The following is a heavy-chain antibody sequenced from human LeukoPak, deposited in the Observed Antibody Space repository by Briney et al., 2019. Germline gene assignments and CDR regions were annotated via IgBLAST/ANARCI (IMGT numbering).Heavy chain of an antibody. CDR1: EFAFSVYE. V-gene: IGHV3-48*03. D-gene: IGHD6-19*01. J-gene: IGHJ4*02. Sequence: GGSLRLSCAASEFAFSVYEMYWVRQAPGKGLEWVSYISSSGGTRYYADSVKGRFTISRDNAKNPLYLQMNSLRAEDTAVYYCTTLTVASSFDYWGQGALVTVSS. CDR3: TTLTVASSFDY. CDR2: ISSSGGTR.